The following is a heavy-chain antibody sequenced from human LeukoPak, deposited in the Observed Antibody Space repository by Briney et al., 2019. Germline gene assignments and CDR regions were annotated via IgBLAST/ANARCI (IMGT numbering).Heavy chain of an antibody. V-gene: IGHV4-59*12. CDR1: GGSISSYY. J-gene: IGHJ4*02. CDR3: ARWPWRRSFDY. D-gene: IGHD5-24*01. Sequence: SETLSLTCTVSGGSISSYYWSWIRQPPGKGLEWIGYIYYSGSTNYNPSLKSRVTISVDTSKNQFSLKLSSVTAADTAVYYCARWPWRRSFDYWGQGTLVTVSP. CDR2: IYYSGST.